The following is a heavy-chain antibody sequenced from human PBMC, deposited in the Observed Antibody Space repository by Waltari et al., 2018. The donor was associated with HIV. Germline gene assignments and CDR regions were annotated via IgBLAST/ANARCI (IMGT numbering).Heavy chain of an antibody. CDR3: ARRRGSLHFDY. CDR1: GFTFSGYW. CDR2: TKEDGSEK. J-gene: IGHJ4*02. Sequence: EVQLVESGGGLVQPGGSLRLSCAASGFTFSGYWMSWVRQAPGEGLEWVGNTKEDGSEKYYVDSVKGRFTMSRDNAKNSLYLQMNSLRAEDTAVYYCARRRGSLHFDYWGQGTLVTVSS. V-gene: IGHV3-7*01. D-gene: IGHD1-26*01.